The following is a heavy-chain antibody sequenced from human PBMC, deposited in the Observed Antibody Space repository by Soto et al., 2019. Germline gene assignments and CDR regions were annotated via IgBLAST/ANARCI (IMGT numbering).Heavy chain of an antibody. J-gene: IGHJ4*02. CDR2: IYAGGST. Sequence: EVRLVESGGGLIQPGGSLRLSCAASGVSIISHSMAWVRQAPGKGLEWISLIYAGGSTFYADSVKGRFTISRDNSKNTLYLQMDSLTAEDTAVYYCASGENGYNKFYFDFWGQGTLVTVSS. D-gene: IGHD5-12*01. CDR3: ASGENGYNKFYFDF. V-gene: IGHV3-53*01. CDR1: GVSIISHS.